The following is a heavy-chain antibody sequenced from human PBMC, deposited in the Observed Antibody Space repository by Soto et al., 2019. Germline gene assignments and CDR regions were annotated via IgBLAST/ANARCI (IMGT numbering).Heavy chain of an antibody. CDR2: IYDGGST. D-gene: IGHD7-27*01. J-gene: IGHJ4*02. CDR1: GDSISDVNYY. V-gene: IGHV4-30-4*01. Sequence: QVQLQGSGPRLVKPSQTLSLTCTVSGDSISDVNYYWSWIRQSPDKGLEWIGYIYDGGSTYSNPSHQGRVTVSIDTSKDQFSLPLSSMSAADTAVYYCTRGPSGDKVDYWGQGTLVTVSS. CDR3: TRGPSGDKVDY.